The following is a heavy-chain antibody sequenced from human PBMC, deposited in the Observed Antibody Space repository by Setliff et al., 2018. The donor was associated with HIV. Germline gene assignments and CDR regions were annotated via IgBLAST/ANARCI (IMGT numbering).Heavy chain of an antibody. Sequence: SETLSLTCTVSNDSISSSTAHYWGWIRQPPGKGLEWIGNIHFSGSTYYNPSLESRVTVSVDPSKNQFSLKLSSVIAADTAVHYCARGPPGSSIGWYVGYWGQGTLVTVSS. CDR1: NDSISSSTAHY. CDR2: IHFSGST. V-gene: IGHV4-39*01. D-gene: IGHD6-19*01. CDR3: ARGPPGSSIGWYVGY. J-gene: IGHJ4*02.